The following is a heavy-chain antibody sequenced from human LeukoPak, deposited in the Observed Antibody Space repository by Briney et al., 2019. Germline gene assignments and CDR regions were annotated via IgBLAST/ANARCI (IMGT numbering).Heavy chain of an antibody. CDR1: GGSISSYY. CDR3: GRTDCSGGSCYSSDN. D-gene: IGHD2-15*01. Sequence: PSETLSLTCTVSGGSISSYYWSWIRQPAGKGLECIGRFYASGSATYNPSLKSRVTMSVDTSKNQLSLKVYSVTAADTAVYYCGRTDCSGGSCYSSDNWGQGTLVTVSS. CDR2: FYASGSA. J-gene: IGHJ4*02. V-gene: IGHV4-4*07.